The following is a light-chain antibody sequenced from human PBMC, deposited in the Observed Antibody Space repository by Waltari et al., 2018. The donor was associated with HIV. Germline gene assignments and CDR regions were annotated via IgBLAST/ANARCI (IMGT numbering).Light chain of an antibody. CDR2: TDT. CDR1: GLSTKN. Sequence: SYELRQPPSVSVSPGQTAGITCSGEGLSTKNTHWYRQKPGQAPVMVLYTDTERPSGIPGRFSGSNSGTTVTLSIGGVQAEDEADYYCQSVDSSGTHVVFGGGTRLTVL. CDR3: QSVDSSGTHVV. J-gene: IGLJ2*01. V-gene: IGLV3-25*03.